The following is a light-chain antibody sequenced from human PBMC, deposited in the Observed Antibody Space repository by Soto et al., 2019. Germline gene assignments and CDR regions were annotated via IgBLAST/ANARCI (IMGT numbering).Light chain of an antibody. CDR2: DAF. V-gene: IGKV3-11*01. CDR1: QSVNEN. Sequence: EIVLKHSQVTLSLSPCERANLSSRASQSVNENLFWYQQKSGQPPRLLIYDAFTRATGIPARFSGSGSGTDFTLTITSLEPEDFAVYYCQHRRVWPVSFGQGTRLE. CDR3: QHRRVWPVS. J-gene: IGKJ5*01.